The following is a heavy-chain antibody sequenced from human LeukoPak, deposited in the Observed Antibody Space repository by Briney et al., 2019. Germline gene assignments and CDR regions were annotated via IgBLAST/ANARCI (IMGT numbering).Heavy chain of an antibody. Sequence: GVSLRLPCAASGFTFSSYAMTWVRQAPGKGLQWVSAVSGSGGSTYYADSVKGRFTISRDNSKNTLYLQMNTLRAEDTAVYYCAREYGSGSYYYDYWGQGTLVTVSS. D-gene: IGHD3-10*01. CDR2: VSGSGGST. V-gene: IGHV3-23*01. CDR1: GFTFSSYA. J-gene: IGHJ4*02. CDR3: AREYGSGSYYYDY.